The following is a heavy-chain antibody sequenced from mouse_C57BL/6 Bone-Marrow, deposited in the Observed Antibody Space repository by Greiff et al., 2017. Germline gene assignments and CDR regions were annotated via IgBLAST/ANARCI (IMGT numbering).Heavy chain of an antibody. CDR2: INPNNGGT. V-gene: IGHV1-26*01. CDR3: ARDDDYDGPFAY. D-gene: IGHD2-4*01. CDR1: GYTFTDYY. Sequence: VQLQQSGPELVKPGASVKISCKASGYTFTDYYMNWVKQSHGKSLEWIGDINPNNGGTSYNQQFKGKATLTVDKSSSTAYMELRSLTSEDSAVYYCARDDDYDGPFAYWGQGTLVTVSA. J-gene: IGHJ3*01.